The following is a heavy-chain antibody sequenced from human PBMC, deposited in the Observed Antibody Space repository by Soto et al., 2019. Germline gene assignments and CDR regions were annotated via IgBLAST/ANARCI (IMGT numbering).Heavy chain of an antibody. CDR2: INPNSGGT. V-gene: IGHV1-2*02. D-gene: IGHD1-1*01. J-gene: IGHJ4*02. CDR1: GYTFSDYY. CDR3: AVGENWNNLFDF. Sequence: WASVKVSCKASGYTFSDYYIHWVRQAPGQGLEWMGWINPNSGGTKYAPKFQGGVTMTRDTSITTAYMELSRLRSGDTAVYYCAVGENWNNLFDFWGQGTLVTVSS.